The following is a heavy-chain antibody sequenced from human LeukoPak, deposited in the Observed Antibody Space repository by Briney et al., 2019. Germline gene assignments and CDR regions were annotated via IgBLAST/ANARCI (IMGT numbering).Heavy chain of an antibody. V-gene: IGHV1-46*01. Sequence: ASVKVSCKASGYTFTSHFMHWMRQAPGQGLEWMGIINPRGGSTSYTQKFQGRVTMTRDTSTSTVYMELSSLRSEDTAVYYCARDRRSAMVTIDYWGQGTLVTVSS. J-gene: IGHJ4*02. D-gene: IGHD5-18*01. CDR2: INPRGGST. CDR1: GYTFTSHF. CDR3: ARDRRSAMVTIDY.